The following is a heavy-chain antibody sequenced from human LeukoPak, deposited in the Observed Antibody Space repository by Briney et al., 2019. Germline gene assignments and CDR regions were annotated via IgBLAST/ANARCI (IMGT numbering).Heavy chain of an antibody. V-gene: IGHV1-69*10. D-gene: IGHD2-15*01. CDR2: IIPILGIA. CDR3: GRDPTKRGLAVARFDY. Sequence: SVKVSCKASGGTFSSYAISWVRQAPGQGLEWMGWIIPILGIANYAQKFQGGVTITADKSTSTAYMELSSLRSEDTALYYCGRDPTKRGLAVARFDYWGQGTLVTVSS. CDR1: GGTFSSYA. J-gene: IGHJ4*02.